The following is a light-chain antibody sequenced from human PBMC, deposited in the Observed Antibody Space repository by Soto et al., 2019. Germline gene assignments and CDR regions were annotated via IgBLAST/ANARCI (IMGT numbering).Light chain of an antibody. J-gene: IGKJ3*01. Sequence: DIQMTQSPSSLSASVGDRVTITCRASQGISNYLAWYQQKPGKVPKLLIYTTSTLQSGVPSRFTGSGSGTDFTLTISSLQPEDVATYYCQKYNRAPFTFGPGTKVHIK. V-gene: IGKV1-27*01. CDR3: QKYNRAPFT. CDR2: TTS. CDR1: QGISNY.